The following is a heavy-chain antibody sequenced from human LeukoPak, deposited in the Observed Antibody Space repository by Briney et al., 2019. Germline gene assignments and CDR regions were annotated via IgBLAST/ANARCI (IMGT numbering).Heavy chain of an antibody. Sequence: SETLPLTCAVYGGSFSGYYWSWIRQPPGKGLEWIGEINHSGSTNYNPSLKSRVTISVDTSKNQFSLKLSSVTAADTAVYYCARGSKWGSFEMMNYWGQGTLVTVSS. D-gene: IGHD3-16*01. CDR3: ARGSKWGSFEMMNY. J-gene: IGHJ4*02. CDR2: INHSGST. V-gene: IGHV4-34*01. CDR1: GGSFSGYY.